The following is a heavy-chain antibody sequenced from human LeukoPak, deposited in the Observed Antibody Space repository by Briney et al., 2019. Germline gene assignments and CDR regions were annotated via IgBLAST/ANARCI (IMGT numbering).Heavy chain of an antibody. D-gene: IGHD6-19*01. J-gene: IGHJ4*02. CDR3: PKVPYTYSRGWWDY. V-gene: IGHV3-9*01. CDR1: GFTFDDYA. Sequence: GGSLRLSCAASGFTFDDYAMRWVRQAPGKGLEWVSGISWNGGSIGYADSVKRRFTIARDTTKKSLYLQMNSLRAEDTALYYCPKVPYTYSRGWWDYWGQGTLVTVSS. CDR2: ISWNGGSI.